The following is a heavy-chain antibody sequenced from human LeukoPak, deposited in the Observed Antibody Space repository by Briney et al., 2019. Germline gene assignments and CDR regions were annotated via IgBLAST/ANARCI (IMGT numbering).Heavy chain of an antibody. D-gene: IGHD1-26*01. CDR3: ARPGSAVGATTAEYFQR. Sequence: ASVKVSCKASGGTFSSYAISWVRQAPGQGLEWMGRIIPILGIANYAQKFQGRVTITADKSTSTAFMELSSLRSEDTAVYYCARPGSAVGATTAEYFQRWGQGTLVTVSS. J-gene: IGHJ1*01. V-gene: IGHV1-69*04. CDR1: GGTFSSYA. CDR2: IIPILGIA.